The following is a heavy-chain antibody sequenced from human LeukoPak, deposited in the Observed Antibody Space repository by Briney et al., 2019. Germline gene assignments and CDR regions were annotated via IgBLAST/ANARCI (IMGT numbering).Heavy chain of an antibody. Sequence: GESLQISCKGSGYSFTSYWIGWVRQMPGKGLEWMGIIYPGDSDTRYSPSFQGQVTISADKSISTAYLQWSSLKASDTAMYYCARLGDYYGSGSYSSYYYYYYMDVWGKGTTVTISS. CDR2: IYPGDSDT. CDR3: ARLGDYYGSGSYSSYYYYYYMDV. CDR1: GYSFTSYW. D-gene: IGHD3-10*01. J-gene: IGHJ6*03. V-gene: IGHV5-51*01.